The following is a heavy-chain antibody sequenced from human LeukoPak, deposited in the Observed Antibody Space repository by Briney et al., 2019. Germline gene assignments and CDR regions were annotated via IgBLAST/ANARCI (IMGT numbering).Heavy chain of an antibody. J-gene: IGHJ3*02. CDR1: GGSFSGYY. Sequence: SETLSLTCAVYGGSFSGYYWSWIRQPPGKGLEWIGYIYYSGSTNYNPSLKSRVTISVDTSKNQFSLKLSSVTAADTAVYYCARHSGSYVGDAFDIWGQGTMVTVSS. D-gene: IGHD1-26*01. CDR2: IYYSGST. CDR3: ARHSGSYVGDAFDI. V-gene: IGHV4-59*01.